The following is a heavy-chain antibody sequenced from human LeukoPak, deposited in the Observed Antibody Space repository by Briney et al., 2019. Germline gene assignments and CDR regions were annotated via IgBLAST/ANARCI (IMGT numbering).Heavy chain of an antibody. CDR1: GGSISSSNW. D-gene: IGHD3-10*01. J-gene: IGHJ6*03. Sequence: PSGTLSLTCAVSGGSISSSNWWSWVRQPPGKGPEWIGEIYHSGSTNYNPSLKSRVTISVDKSKNQFSLKLSSVTAADTAVYYCARARGYYGTGSYSDYYYYYMDVWGKGTTVTISS. CDR2: IYHSGST. V-gene: IGHV4-4*02. CDR3: ARARGYYGTGSYSDYYYYYMDV.